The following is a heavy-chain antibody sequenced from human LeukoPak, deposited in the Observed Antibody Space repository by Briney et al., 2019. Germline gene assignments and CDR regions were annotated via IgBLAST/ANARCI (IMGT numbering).Heavy chain of an antibody. V-gene: IGHV3-21*01. J-gene: IGHJ3*02. CDR1: GFTFSSYS. CDR2: ISSSSSYI. D-gene: IGHD3-3*01. Sequence: SGGSLRLSCAASGFTFSSYSMNWVRQAPGKGLEWVSSISSSSSYIYYADSVKGRFTISRDNAKNSLYLQMNSLRAEDTAVYYCARTPSPFLEWQTPGAGAFDIWGQGTMVTVSS. CDR3: ARTPSPFLEWQTPGAGAFDI.